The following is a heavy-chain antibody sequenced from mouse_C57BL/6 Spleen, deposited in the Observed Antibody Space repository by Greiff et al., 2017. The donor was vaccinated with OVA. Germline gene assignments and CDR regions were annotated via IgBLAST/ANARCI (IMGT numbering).Heavy chain of an antibody. CDR1: GYTFTSYW. Sequence: QVQLQQPGAELVKPGASVKMSCKASGYTFTSYWITWVKQRPGQGLEWIGDIYPGSGSPNYNEKFKSKATLTVDTSSSTAYMQLSSRTSEDSAVYYCARSDGYYDYWGQGTSLTVSS. CDR2: IYPGSGSP. J-gene: IGHJ2*02. D-gene: IGHD2-3*01. V-gene: IGHV1-55*01. CDR3: ARSDGYYDY.